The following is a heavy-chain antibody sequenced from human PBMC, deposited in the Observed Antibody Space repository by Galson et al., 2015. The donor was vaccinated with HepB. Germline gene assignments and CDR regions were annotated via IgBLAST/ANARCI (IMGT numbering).Heavy chain of an antibody. CDR2: IYHSGAT. Sequence: SETLSLTCTVSGYSISSGYYWGWIRQPPGKGLEWIGSIYHSGATSYYPSLKSRVTISVDTSKNQFFLKLTSVTAADTAVYYCVRDHYSSGDSYWGQGILVTVSS. V-gene: IGHV4-38-2*02. D-gene: IGHD3-10*01. CDR3: VRDHYSSGDSY. J-gene: IGHJ4*02. CDR1: GYSISSGYY.